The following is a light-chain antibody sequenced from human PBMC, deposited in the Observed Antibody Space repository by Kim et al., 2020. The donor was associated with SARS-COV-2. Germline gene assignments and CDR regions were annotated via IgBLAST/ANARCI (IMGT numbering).Light chain of an antibody. Sequence: ASVGDRITITCRASQCITVYLNWYQQKPGNAPKLLIYAASSLQSGVPSRISGSGSGTDFTLTISSLQPEDFATYYCQQSYSTPFTFGPGTKVDIK. CDR3: QQSYSTPFT. CDR2: AAS. V-gene: IGKV1-39*01. CDR1: QCITVY. J-gene: IGKJ3*01.